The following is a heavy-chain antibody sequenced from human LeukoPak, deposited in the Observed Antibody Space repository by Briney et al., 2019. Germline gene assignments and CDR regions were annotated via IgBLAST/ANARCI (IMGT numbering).Heavy chain of an antibody. CDR2: IDSSGDT. CDR1: GGSISSYY. CDR3: ARDSAYQVDY. V-gene: IGHV4-4*07. D-gene: IGHD3-22*01. J-gene: IGHJ4*02. Sequence: SETLSLTCTASGGSISSYYWSWIRQPAGKGLEWIGRIDSSGDTNYNPSLKSRVTMSVDTSKKQLSLKLSSVTAADTAVYYCARDSAYQVDYWGQGTLVTVSS.